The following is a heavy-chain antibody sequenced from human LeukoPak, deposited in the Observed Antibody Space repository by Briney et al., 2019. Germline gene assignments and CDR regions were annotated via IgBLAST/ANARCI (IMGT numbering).Heavy chain of an antibody. J-gene: IGHJ4*02. CDR1: GGSLSGYY. CDR2: INHGGST. V-gene: IGHV4-34*01. Sequence: PETLSLTCAVYGGSLSGYYWSWIRQPPGKGLEWIGEINHGGSTNYNPSLKSRVTMSVDTSKNHFSLKLSSVTAADTAVYFCAREGRMSMGIEYWGQGTLVTVSS. D-gene: IGHD4/OR15-4a*01. CDR3: AREGRMSMGIEY.